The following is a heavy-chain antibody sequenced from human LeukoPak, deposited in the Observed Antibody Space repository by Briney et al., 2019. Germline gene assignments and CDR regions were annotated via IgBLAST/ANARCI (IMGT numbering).Heavy chain of an antibody. CDR3: ARQAGTTAFDYYYYMDV. Sequence: GESLKISCKGSGYSFTSYWIGWVRQMPGKGLEWMGIIYPGDSDTRYSPSFQGQVTISADKSISTAYLQWSSLKASATAMYYCARQAGTTAFDYYYYMDVWGKGPRSPSP. V-gene: IGHV5-51*01. CDR2: IYPGDSDT. CDR1: GYSFTSYW. J-gene: IGHJ6*03. D-gene: IGHD1-1*01.